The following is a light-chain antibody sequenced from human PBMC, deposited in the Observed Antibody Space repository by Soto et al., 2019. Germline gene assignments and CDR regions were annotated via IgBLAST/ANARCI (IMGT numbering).Light chain of an antibody. J-gene: IGKJ4*01. CDR1: QSITNNY. CDR3: KQYGYFVS. V-gene: IGKV3-20*01. Sequence: EIVLTQSPGTLSLSPGERATLSCRASQSITNNYLAWYQQKPGRAHRLLIYGASRRATGIPDRFSGSGSGTDFTLIISRVEHEDVARFFLKQYGYFVSVGGGTKMEIK. CDR2: GAS.